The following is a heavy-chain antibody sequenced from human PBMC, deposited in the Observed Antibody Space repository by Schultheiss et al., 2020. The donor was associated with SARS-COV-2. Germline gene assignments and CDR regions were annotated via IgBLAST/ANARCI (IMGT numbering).Heavy chain of an antibody. Sequence: GESLKISCAASGFTVSSNYMSWVRQAPGKGLEWVANIKQDGSEKYYVDSVKGRFTISRDNAKNSLYLQMNSLRAEDTAVYYCARDGLNCGGDCTSNYYGMDVWGQGTTVTVSS. D-gene: IGHD2-21*02. CDR1: GFTVSSNY. CDR2: IKQDGSEK. V-gene: IGHV3-7*03. J-gene: IGHJ6*02. CDR3: ARDGLNCGGDCTSNYYGMDV.